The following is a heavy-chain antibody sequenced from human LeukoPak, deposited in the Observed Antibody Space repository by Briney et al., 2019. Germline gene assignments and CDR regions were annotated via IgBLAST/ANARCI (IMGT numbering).Heavy chain of an antibody. CDR2: ISYDGSNK. D-gene: IGHD3-10*01. Sequence: PGGSLRLSCAASKFFFSSYAMHWVRQAPGKGLEWVAVISYDGSNKYYADSVKGRFTISRDNSKNTLYLQMNSLRAEDTAVYYCAKESPATYGSGSPDYWGQGTLVTVSS. CDR3: AKESPATYGSGSPDY. J-gene: IGHJ4*02. V-gene: IGHV3-30*04. CDR1: KFFFSSYA.